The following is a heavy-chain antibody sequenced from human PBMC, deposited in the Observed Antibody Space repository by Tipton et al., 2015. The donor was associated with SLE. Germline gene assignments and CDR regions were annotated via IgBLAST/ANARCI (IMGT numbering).Heavy chain of an antibody. CDR3: ARDYYGSGFDAFDI. V-gene: IGHV4-59*01. D-gene: IGHD3-10*01. Sequence: TLSLTCTVSGGSISTYYWSWIRQPPKQGLEWIGWIYHTGSTDYNPSLKSRDTISVDTSKNQFSLRLSPVTAADTAVYYCARDYYGSGFDAFDIWGQGTMVTVSS. J-gene: IGHJ3*02. CDR1: GGSISTYY. CDR2: IYHTGST.